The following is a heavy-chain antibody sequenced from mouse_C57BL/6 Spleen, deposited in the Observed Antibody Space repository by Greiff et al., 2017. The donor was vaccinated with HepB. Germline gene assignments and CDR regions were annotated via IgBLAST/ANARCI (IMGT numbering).Heavy chain of an antibody. V-gene: IGHV1-19*01. D-gene: IGHD2-2*01. Sequence: VQLQQSGPVLVKPGASVKMSCKASGYTFTDYYMNWVKQSHGKSLEWIGVINPYNGGTSYNQKLKGKATLTVDKSSSTAYMELNSLTSEDSAVYYCAREGTTMVTQYFDVWGTGTTVTVSS. CDR1: GYTFTDYY. CDR3: AREGTTMVTQYFDV. CDR2: INPYNGGT. J-gene: IGHJ1*03.